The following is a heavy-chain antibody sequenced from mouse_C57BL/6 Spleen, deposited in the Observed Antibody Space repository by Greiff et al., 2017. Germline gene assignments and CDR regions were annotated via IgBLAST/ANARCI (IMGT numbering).Heavy chain of an antibody. J-gene: IGHJ3*01. Sequence: VQLQQSGAELARPGASVKLSCKASGYTFTSYGISWVKQRTGQGLEWIGAISPRSGNTYYNEKFKGKATLTADKASSTAYMELRSLTSADSAVYFCAIDSSYPGFAYWGQGTLVTVSA. CDR3: AIDSSYPGFAY. CDR2: ISPRSGNT. D-gene: IGHD1-1*01. V-gene: IGHV1-81*01. CDR1: GYTFTSYG.